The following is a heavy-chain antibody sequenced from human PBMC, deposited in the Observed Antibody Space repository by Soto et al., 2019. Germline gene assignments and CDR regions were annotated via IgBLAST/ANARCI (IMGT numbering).Heavy chain of an antibody. CDR1: GFSLTTGVG. V-gene: IGHV2-5*01. CDR2: IYWNDEK. Sequence: SGPTLVNPTQTLTLTCSFSGFSLTTGVGVGWIRQPPGKALEWLAIIYWNDEKLYNPSLKTRLTITKDTSKNQVVLTVTDMDPVDTATYYCAHRVNMARGPYNYFVPWGQGTLVTVSS. CDR3: AHRVNMARGPYNYFVP. J-gene: IGHJ5*02. D-gene: IGHD3-10*01.